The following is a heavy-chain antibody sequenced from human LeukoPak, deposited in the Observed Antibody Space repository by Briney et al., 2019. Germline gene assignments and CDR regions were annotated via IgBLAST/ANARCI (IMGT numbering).Heavy chain of an antibody. CDR1: GFTFSSYG. CDR3: ARDSARVYQLIPSCDY. Sequence: PGRSLTLSCAASGFTFSSYGMHWVRQAPGKGLEWVAVIWNDGSNNYCADSVKGRFTISRDTSKNTLYLQITRLRVEDTAVYYCARDSARVYQLIPSCDYWGRGTLVSVSS. J-gene: IGHJ4*02. D-gene: IGHD2-2*01. CDR2: IWNDGSNN. V-gene: IGHV3-33*01.